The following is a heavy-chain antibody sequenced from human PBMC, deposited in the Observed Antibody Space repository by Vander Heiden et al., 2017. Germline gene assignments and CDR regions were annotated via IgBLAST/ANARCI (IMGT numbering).Heavy chain of an antibody. CDR3: AKGGRGGAVAGSDY. CDR2: ISGSGGST. Sequence: EVQLLESGGGLVQPGGSLRLSCAASGFTFSSYAMSWVRQAPGKGLEWVSAISGSGGSTYYADAVKGRFTISRDNSKNTLYLQMKSMRAEDTAVYYCAKGGRGGAVAGSDYWGQGTLVTVSS. J-gene: IGHJ4*02. CDR1: GFTFSSYA. V-gene: IGHV3-23*01. D-gene: IGHD6-19*01.